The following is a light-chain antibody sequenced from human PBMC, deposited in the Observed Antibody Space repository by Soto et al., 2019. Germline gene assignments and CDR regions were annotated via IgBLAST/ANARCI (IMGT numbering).Light chain of an antibody. Sequence: EIVMTQSPATLSVSPGDRATLSCRASQSISSNLALYQQKPGQSPRLLIYAASSRATGIPDRFSGSGSGKDFTLTISSLEHEDFSVYYCQQYGSSPLAFGRGTKVYIK. CDR2: AAS. V-gene: IGKV3-20*01. CDR1: QSISSN. CDR3: QQYGSSPLA. J-gene: IGKJ1*01.